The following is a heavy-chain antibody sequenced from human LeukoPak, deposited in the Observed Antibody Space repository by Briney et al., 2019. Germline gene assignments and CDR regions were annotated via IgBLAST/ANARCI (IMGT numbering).Heavy chain of an antibody. J-gene: IGHJ3*02. Sequence: PGGSLRLSCAASGFTFNPYAMSWVRQAPGKGLEWVSGINWNGGSTGYADSVKGRFTISRDNAKNSLYLQMHSLRAEDTALYWCARDLMVRGVIRSPFDIWGQGTMVTVSS. CDR1: GFTFNPYA. CDR2: INWNGGST. CDR3: ARDLMVRGVIRSPFDI. V-gene: IGHV3-20*04. D-gene: IGHD3-10*01.